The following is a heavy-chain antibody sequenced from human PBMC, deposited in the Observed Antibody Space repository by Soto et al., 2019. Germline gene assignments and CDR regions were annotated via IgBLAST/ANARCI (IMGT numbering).Heavy chain of an antibody. CDR2: IYFGGSP. Sequence: LSLTCNVSGGSLNDYYWTWIRQFPGKGLQWVGCIYFGGSPNSNPSLKNRVSISVDTSKSQFSMRLTSVTAADTAVYYCARGAASSSFQFSFYGLDVWGPGTTVTVSS. J-gene: IGHJ6*02. CDR1: GGSLNDYY. V-gene: IGHV4-59*01. D-gene: IGHD2-21*01. CDR3: ARGAASSSFQFSFYGLDV.